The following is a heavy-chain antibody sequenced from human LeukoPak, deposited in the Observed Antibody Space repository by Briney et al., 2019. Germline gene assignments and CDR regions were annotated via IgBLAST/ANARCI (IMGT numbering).Heavy chain of an antibody. CDR2: INPNRGGT. CDR3: ARDRPYGSGTYRDVFDI. Sequence: ASVKVSCKASGFPFTGYYMHWVRQAPGQGLEWMGWINPNRGGTHYAQKFQGRVTMTRDTSISTTYMELSRLRSDDTAVYYCARDRPYGSGTYRDVFDIWGQGTIVTVSS. D-gene: IGHD3-10*01. CDR1: GFPFTGYY. J-gene: IGHJ3*02. V-gene: IGHV1-2*02.